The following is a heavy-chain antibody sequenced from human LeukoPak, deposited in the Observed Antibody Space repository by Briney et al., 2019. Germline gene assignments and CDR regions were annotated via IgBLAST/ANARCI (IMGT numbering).Heavy chain of an antibody. CDR2: INHSGST. J-gene: IGHJ5*02. V-gene: IGHV4-34*01. D-gene: IGHD3-16*01. CDR3: ARVPRVRHGGRGYNWFDP. Sequence: SETLSLTCAVYGGSFSGYYWSWLRQPPGKGLEWIGEINHSGSTNYNPSLKSRVTISVDTSKNQFSLKLSSVTAADTAVYYCARVPRVRHGGRGYNWFDPWGQGTLVTVSS. CDR1: GGSFSGYY.